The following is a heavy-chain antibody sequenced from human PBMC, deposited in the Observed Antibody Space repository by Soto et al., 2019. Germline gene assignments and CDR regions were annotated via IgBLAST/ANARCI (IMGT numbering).Heavy chain of an antibody. D-gene: IGHD3-10*01. J-gene: IGHJ6*02. CDR3: AKGTLWFGELLRSYYYYGMDV. CDR1: GGTFSSYA. V-gene: IGHV1-69*01. CDR2: IIPIFGTA. Sequence: QVQLVQSGAEVKKPGSSVKVSCKASGGTFSSYAISWVRQDPGQGLEWMGGIIPIFGTANYAQKFQGRVTITADESTSTAYMELSSLRSEDTAVYYCAKGTLWFGELLRSYYYYGMDVWGQGTTVTVSS.